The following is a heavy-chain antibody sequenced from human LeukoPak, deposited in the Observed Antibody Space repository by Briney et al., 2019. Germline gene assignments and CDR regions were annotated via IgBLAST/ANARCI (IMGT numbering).Heavy chain of an antibody. J-gene: IGHJ3*01. D-gene: IGHD3-3*01. CDR3: ARDSGYDFWSGYLET. Sequence: GRSLRLSCAASAFTFSSYAMHWVRQAPGKGLEWVAVISYDGTNKIYAYSVKGRFTISRDNSKTTLYLQMNSLRVEDTAVYYCARDSGYDFWSGYLETWGQGTMVTVSS. CDR1: AFTFSSYA. CDR2: ISYDGTNK. V-gene: IGHV3-30-3*01.